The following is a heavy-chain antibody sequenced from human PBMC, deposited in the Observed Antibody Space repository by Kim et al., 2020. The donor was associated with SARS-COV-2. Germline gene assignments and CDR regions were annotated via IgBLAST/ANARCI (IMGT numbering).Heavy chain of an antibody. D-gene: IGHD1-26*01. V-gene: IGHV5-51*01. CDR3: ARRGHGLYYHGMDV. J-gene: IGHJ6*02. Sequence: SPSFEGQVTISDDNSISTAYLQWSSLKASDTAMYYCARRGHGLYYHGMDVWGQGTTVTVSS.